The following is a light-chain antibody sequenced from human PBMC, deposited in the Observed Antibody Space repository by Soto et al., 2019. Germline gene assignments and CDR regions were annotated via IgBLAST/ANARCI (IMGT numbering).Light chain of an antibody. CDR2: HVS. Sequence: QSVLTQPASVSGSPGQSITISCTGTSSDVGAYNYVSWYQQYPGKAPKLMIYHVSNRPSGVSNRFSGSKSGNSASLTISGLQGEDEADYYCNSYTTTSTYVFGTGTKATVL. V-gene: IGLV2-14*01. CDR1: SSDVGAYNY. CDR3: NSYTTTSTYV. J-gene: IGLJ1*01.